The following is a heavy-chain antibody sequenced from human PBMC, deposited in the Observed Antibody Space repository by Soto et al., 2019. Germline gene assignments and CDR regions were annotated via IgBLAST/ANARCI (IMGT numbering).Heavy chain of an antibody. CDR3: VRYPRSVGGSYRPDY. CDR1: GFTFSSYW. J-gene: IGHJ4*02. V-gene: IGHV3-74*01. Sequence: EVQLVESGGGLVQPGGSLRLSCAASGFTFSSYWMHWVRQVPEKGLMWVSRINSDGSITNYADVVKGRFTISRDNVKNTLYLQMNSLRAEDTAVYYCVRYPRSVGGSYRPDYWGQGTLVTVSS. D-gene: IGHD3-16*02. CDR2: INSDGSIT.